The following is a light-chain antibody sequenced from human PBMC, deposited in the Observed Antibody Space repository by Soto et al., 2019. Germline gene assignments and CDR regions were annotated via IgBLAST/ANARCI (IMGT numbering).Light chain of an antibody. Sequence: QSVLTQPPSASGTPGQMVTISCSGSSSNIGSNTVNWYQQLPGMAPKLLIYNSQRPSGVPDRFSGSKSGTSASLAISGLQSEDEADYYCAAWDDSLRGLEFGGGTKVTVL. V-gene: IGLV1-44*01. J-gene: IGLJ2*01. CDR1: SSNIGSNT. CDR2: NS. CDR3: AAWDDSLRGLE.